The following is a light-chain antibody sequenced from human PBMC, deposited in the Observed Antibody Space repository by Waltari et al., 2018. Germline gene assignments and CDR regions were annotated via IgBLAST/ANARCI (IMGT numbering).Light chain of an antibody. J-gene: IGKJ1*01. V-gene: IGKV1-39*01. CDR3: QQSYTTRRK. CDR1: QSIDIY. CDR2: AAS. Sequence: DIQMTQSPSSLSASVGDRVTITCRASQSIDIYLNWYQQKPGKPPNLLIYAASTLQSRLPSRFSVSGGGTDFTLTIINLQPEDLGTDYCQQSYTTRRKFGQGTKVEIK.